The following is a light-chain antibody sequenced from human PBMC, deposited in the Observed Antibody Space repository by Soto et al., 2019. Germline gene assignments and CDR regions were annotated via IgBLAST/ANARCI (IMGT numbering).Light chain of an antibody. CDR3: VSYTSRTNLVV. CDR1: SSDFGGYNY. J-gene: IGLJ1*01. CDR2: DVR. V-gene: IGLV2-14*03. Sequence: QSALTQPRSVSGSPGQSVTISCTGTSSDFGGYNYVSWFQQYPGRAPKLLIFDVRDRPSGVSNRFSGSKSGATASLTISGLQADDEADYYCVSYTSRTNLVVFGTGTKVTVL.